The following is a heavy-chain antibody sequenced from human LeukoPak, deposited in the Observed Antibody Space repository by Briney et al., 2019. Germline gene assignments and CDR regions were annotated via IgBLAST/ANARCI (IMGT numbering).Heavy chain of an antibody. CDR2: IYYSGST. D-gene: IGHD3-16*02. V-gene: IGHV4-34*01. Sequence: SETLSLTRAVYGGSFSGYYWGWIRQPPGKGLEWIGSIYYSGSTYYNPSLKSRVTISVDTSKNQFSLKLSSVTAADTAVYYCARGSHSYDYVWGSYRSVPFDYWGQGTLVTVSS. CDR3: ARGSHSYDYVWGSYRSVPFDY. J-gene: IGHJ4*02. CDR1: GGSFSGYY.